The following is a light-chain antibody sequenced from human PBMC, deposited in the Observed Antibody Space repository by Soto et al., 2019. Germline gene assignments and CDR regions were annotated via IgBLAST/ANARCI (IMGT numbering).Light chain of an antibody. CDR3: QKYNNWPRT. V-gene: IGKV3-15*01. J-gene: IGKJ1*01. CDR2: GAS. Sequence: EIVMTQSPATLSVSPGERATLSCRASQSVSSDLAWYHQKPGQAPRLLIYGASTRATGIPARFSGSGSGPEFTLTINTLQSEDFAVYYCQKYNNWPRTFGQGTKVDIK. CDR1: QSVSSD.